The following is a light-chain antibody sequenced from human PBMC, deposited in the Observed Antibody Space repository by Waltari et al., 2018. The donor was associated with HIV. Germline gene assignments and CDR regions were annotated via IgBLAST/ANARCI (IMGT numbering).Light chain of an antibody. V-gene: IGLV2-14*01. CDR2: GVS. CDR1: GSDIGLYDL. CDR3: SAYTMSGSLV. J-gene: IGLJ2*01. Sequence: QSALTQPASLSGSPGQSITIPCSGSGSDIGLYDLVSWYRQEPGKAPRLLIYGVSNRPSEISRRFSGSKARTTASLTISALQAEDEGDYYCSAYTMSGSLVFGGGTKLTVL.